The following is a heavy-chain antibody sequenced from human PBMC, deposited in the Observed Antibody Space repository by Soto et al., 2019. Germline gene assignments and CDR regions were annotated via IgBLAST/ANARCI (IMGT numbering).Heavy chain of an antibody. D-gene: IGHD6-19*01. CDR3: TSPRIAVAGMFWYFDL. J-gene: IGHJ2*01. V-gene: IGHV3-73*01. CDR1: GFTFSGSA. CDR2: IRSKGNSYAT. Sequence: EVQLVESGGGLVQPGGSLKLSCAASGFTFSGSAIYWVRQASGKGLEWIGRIRSKGNSYATAYAASVKGRFTISRDDSKNTAYLQMDSLKTEDTAVYYCTSPRIAVAGMFWYFDLWGRGTLVTVSS.